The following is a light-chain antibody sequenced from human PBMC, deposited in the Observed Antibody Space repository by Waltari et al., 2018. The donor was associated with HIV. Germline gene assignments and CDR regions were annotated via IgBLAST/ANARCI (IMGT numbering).Light chain of an antibody. J-gene: IGLJ3*02. Sequence: QSVLTQPPSLSAAPGQKVTIPCSGSASNIGKNYVSWYQQLPETAPKLIIYDNNKRPSGIPDRFSGSKSGTSATLAITGLRTGDEADYYCGTWDSGVSAGVFGGGTKLTVL. CDR3: GTWDSGVSAGV. CDR2: DNN. CDR1: ASNIGKNY. V-gene: IGLV1-51*01.